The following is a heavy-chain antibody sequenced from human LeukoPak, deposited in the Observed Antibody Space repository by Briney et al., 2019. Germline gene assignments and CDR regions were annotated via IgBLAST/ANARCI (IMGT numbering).Heavy chain of an antibody. J-gene: IGHJ4*02. CDR3: AKDSSRRLPYYFDY. Sequence: PGGSLRLSCAASGFTFSSYGMSWVRQAPGKGLEWVSAISGSGGSTYYADSVKGRFTISRDNSKNTLYLQTNSLRAEDTAVYYCAKDSSRRLPYYFDYWGQGTLVTVSS. CDR1: GFTFSSYG. CDR2: ISGSGGST. D-gene: IGHD4-11*01. V-gene: IGHV3-23*01.